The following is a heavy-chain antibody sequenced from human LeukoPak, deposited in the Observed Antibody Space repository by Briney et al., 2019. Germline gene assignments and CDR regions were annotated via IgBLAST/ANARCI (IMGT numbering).Heavy chain of an antibody. CDR3: TSPRIVGATPLGFDY. J-gene: IGHJ4*02. Sequence: ASVKVSCKASGYSFTDYYIHWVRQAPGQGLEWMGWINPNSGGTNYAQNFQGGVTMTRDTSISTAFMEVSRLRSDDTAVYYCTSPRIVGATPLGFDYWGQGTLVTVSS. CDR1: GYSFTDYY. D-gene: IGHD1-26*01. V-gene: IGHV1-2*02. CDR2: INPNSGGT.